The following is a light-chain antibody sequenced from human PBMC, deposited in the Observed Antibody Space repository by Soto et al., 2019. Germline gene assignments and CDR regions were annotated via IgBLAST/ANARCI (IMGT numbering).Light chain of an antibody. Sequence: ETVMTQSPAILSVSPGERATLSCRASHSVGSTLAWYQQKPGQALRLLMYDISTRASGVPARFSGSGSGTEFTLTISSLQSDDFAVYYCQQYGSSPGITFGQGTRLEIK. CDR3: QQYGSSPGIT. J-gene: IGKJ5*01. V-gene: IGKV3-15*01. CDR2: DIS. CDR1: HSVGST.